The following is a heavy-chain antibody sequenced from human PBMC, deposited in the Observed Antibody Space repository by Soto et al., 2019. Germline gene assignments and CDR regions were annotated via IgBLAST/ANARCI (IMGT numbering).Heavy chain of an antibody. J-gene: IGHJ4*02. D-gene: IGHD3-3*01. Sequence: GGSLRLSCGASGFTFSSYGMHWVRQAPGKGLEWVAVISDEGNNKYYADSVKGRFTISRDNSKNTLYLQMNSLRAEDTAVYYCAKEHLNFWYYFDYWGQGTLVTVSS. CDR1: GFTFSSYG. CDR2: ISDEGNNK. CDR3: AKEHLNFWYYFDY. V-gene: IGHV3-30*18.